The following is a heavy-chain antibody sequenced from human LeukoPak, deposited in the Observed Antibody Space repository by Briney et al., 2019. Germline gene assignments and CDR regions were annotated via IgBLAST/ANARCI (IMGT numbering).Heavy chain of an antibody. CDR2: VRNKPNGYTT. CDR1: GFSISDHY. CDR3: TRVRHGDYFDY. Sequence: GGSLRLSCAASGFSISDHYMDWVRQAAGKGLEWVGRVRNKPNGYTTDYGTSVKGRFTISRDDSKNSLYLQMNSLTSEDTAVYYCTRVRHGDYFDYWGRGTLVSVSS. J-gene: IGHJ4*02. V-gene: IGHV3-72*01. D-gene: IGHD4-17*01.